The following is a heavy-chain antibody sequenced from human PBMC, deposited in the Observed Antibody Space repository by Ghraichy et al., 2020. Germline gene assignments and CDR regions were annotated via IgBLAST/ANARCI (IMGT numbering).Heavy chain of an antibody. CDR1: GFTFSSYW. J-gene: IGHJ4*02. D-gene: IGHD6-13*01. CDR2: IKQDGGEK. Sequence: GEPLNISCEASGFTFSSYWMNWVRQSPGKGLEWVANIKQDGGEKHYVDSVNGRFTISRDNAKNSLYLQMNSLRVEDTAVYYCAREKQPGGAAAGTGYWGQGTLVTVSS. V-gene: IGHV3-7*01. CDR3: AREKQPGGAAAGTGY.